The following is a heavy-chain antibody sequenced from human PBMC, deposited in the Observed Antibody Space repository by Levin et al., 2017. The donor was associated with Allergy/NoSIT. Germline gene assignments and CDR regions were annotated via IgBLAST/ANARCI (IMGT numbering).Heavy chain of an antibody. CDR2: ISGSGGST. Sequence: GESLKISCAASGFTFSSYAMSWVRQAPGKGLEWVSAISGSGGSTYYADSVKGRFTISRDNSKNTLYLQMNSLRAEDTAVYYCAKGAIVVVVAATFDYWGQGTLVTVSS. J-gene: IGHJ4*02. D-gene: IGHD2-15*01. CDR3: AKGAIVVVVAATFDY. CDR1: GFTFSSYA. V-gene: IGHV3-23*01.